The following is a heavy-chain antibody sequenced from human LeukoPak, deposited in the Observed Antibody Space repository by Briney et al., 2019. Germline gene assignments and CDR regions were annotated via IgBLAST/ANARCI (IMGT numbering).Heavy chain of an antibody. V-gene: IGHV5-51*01. D-gene: IGHD4-23*01. CDR3: ARRDYGGDPGI. J-gene: IGHJ3*02. Sequence: GESLKISCKGSGYRFDINWIGWLRQMPGKGLEWMGIIYPGDSDTRYSPSFQGQVTISADKSISTAYLQWSSLKASDTAMYYCARRDYGGDPGIWGQGTMVTVSS. CDR1: GYRFDINW. CDR2: IYPGDSDT.